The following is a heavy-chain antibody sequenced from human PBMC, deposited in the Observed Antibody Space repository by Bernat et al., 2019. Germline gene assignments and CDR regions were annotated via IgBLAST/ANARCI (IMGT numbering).Heavy chain of an antibody. CDR1: GGFISSNNW. V-gene: IGHV4-4*02. J-gene: IGHJ4*02. Sequence: QVQLQESGPGLVKPSGTLSLTCAVSGGFISSNNWWSWVRQPPGKGLEWIGEIFHSGSTNYNPSLKNRISISVDTSKNQFSLKLSSVTAADTAAYYCASSMGRHVYWGPGTLVTVSS. CDR2: IFHSGST. CDR3: ASSMGRHVY.